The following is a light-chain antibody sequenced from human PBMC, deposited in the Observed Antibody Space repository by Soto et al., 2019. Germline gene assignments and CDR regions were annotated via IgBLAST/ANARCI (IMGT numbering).Light chain of an antibody. CDR3: QQYGSSPAT. Sequence: EIVLTQSPGTLSLSPGERATLSCRASQSVSSSYLAWYQQKPGQAPRVLIYGTSSRATGIPDRFSGSGSGTDFTLTISSLEPEDFAVYCCQQYGSSPATFGQGTKVEIK. V-gene: IGKV3-20*01. CDR1: QSVSSSY. CDR2: GTS. J-gene: IGKJ1*01.